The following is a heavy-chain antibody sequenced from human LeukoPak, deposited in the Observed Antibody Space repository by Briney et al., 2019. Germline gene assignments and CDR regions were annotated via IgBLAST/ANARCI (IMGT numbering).Heavy chain of an antibody. CDR3: ARDGLVGSSSWQRGHDAFDI. Sequence: GASVKVSCKASGYTFTSYDINWVRQATGQGLEWMGGIIPIFGTANYAQKFQGRVTITTDESTSTAYMELSSLRSEDTAVYYCARDGLVGSSSWQRGHDAFDIWGQGTMVTVSS. D-gene: IGHD6-13*01. CDR2: IIPIFGTA. J-gene: IGHJ3*02. CDR1: GYTFTSYD. V-gene: IGHV1-69*05.